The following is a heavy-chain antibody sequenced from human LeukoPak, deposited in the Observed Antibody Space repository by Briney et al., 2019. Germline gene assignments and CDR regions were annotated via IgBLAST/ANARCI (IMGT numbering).Heavy chain of an antibody. CDR3: AKDQGAMIVEGYFQH. CDR2: ISYDGGNK. D-gene: IGHD3-22*01. V-gene: IGHV3-30-3*01. Sequence: GRSLRLSCAASGFTFSSYAMHWVRQAPGKGLEWVAVISYDGGNKYYADSVKGRFTISRDNSKNTLYLQMNSLRAEDTAVYYCAKDQGAMIVEGYFQHWGQGTLVTVSS. J-gene: IGHJ1*01. CDR1: GFTFSSYA.